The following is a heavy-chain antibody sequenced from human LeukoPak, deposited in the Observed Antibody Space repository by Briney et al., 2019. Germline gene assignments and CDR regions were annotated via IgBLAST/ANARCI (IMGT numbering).Heavy chain of an antibody. CDR2: INQDGTEK. J-gene: IGHJ4*02. V-gene: IGHV3-7*01. Sequence: GESLRLSCAASGFTFTTYWMSWVRQLPGKGLEWVANINQDGTEKYYVDSVKGRFTISRDNAKNSLYLQMNSLRAEDTAVYYCASIVATTAGSDYWGQGTLVTVSS. CDR1: GFTFTTYW. D-gene: IGHD5-12*01. CDR3: ASIVATTAGSDY.